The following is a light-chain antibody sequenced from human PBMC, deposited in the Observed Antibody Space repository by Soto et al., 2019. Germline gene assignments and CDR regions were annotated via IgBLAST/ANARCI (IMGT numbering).Light chain of an antibody. Sequence: QSALTQPASVSGSPGQSITISCTGTSSDLASYNYVSWYQQQPGKAPKLMIYQVTNRPSGVSNRFSGSRSGNTASLTISVLQAEDEADYYCSSYTDISNYVFGTGTKLTVL. CDR2: QVT. J-gene: IGLJ1*01. CDR3: SSYTDISNYV. CDR1: SSDLASYNY. V-gene: IGLV2-14*01.